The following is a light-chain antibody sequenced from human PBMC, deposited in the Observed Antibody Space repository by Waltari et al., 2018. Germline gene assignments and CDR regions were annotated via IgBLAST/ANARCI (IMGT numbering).Light chain of an antibody. V-gene: IGKV1-5*03. J-gene: IGKJ1*01. Sequence: DIQMTQSPSTLSASIGDRVTITCRASQSISSWLAWYQQQPGKAPKLLIYKASNLESGVPSRFSGSGSGTEFTLTISSLQPDDFATYHCQQYNSYPWTFVQGTKVEIK. CDR3: QQYNSYPWT. CDR2: KAS. CDR1: QSISSW.